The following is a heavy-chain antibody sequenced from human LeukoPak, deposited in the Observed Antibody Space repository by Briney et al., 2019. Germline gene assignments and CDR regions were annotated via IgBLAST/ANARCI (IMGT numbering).Heavy chain of an antibody. D-gene: IGHD6-13*01. CDR1: GFTFSSYA. V-gene: IGHV3-30-3*01. CDR2: ISYDGSNK. CDR3: ARDKVLIAAAGTGTRFDY. Sequence: GSLRLSCAASGFTFSSYAMHWVRQAPGKGLEWVAVISYDGSNKYYADSVKGRFTISRDNSKNTLYLQMNSLRAEDTAVYYCARDKVLIAAAGTGTRFDYWGQGTLVTVSS. J-gene: IGHJ4*02.